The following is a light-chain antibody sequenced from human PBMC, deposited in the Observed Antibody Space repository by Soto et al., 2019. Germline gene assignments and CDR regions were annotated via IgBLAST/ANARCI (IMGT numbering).Light chain of an antibody. V-gene: IGLV2-14*01. CDR1: GSDVGGFDY. CDR3: SSYTGRKAWV. Sequence: QSALTQPASVSGSPGQSITISCTGAGSDVGGFDYVSWSQQHPGKAPKLLIYEVSNRPSGVSNRFSASKSGSTASLTISGLQPEDEADYYCSSYTGRKAWVFGGGTKVTVL. CDR2: EVS. J-gene: IGLJ3*02.